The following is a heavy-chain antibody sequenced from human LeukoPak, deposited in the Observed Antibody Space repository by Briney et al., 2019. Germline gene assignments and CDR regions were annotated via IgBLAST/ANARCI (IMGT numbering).Heavy chain of an antibody. J-gene: IGHJ3*02. CDR1: GVSIASRGFS. Sequence: SETLSLTCTVSGVSIASRGFSWTWIRQPPGKGLEWIGCISYSGDTYSKPSLKTRLTISVDASKNQFSLKPTSVTAADTAVYYCARDVLVTSSPDAFDIWGQGTMVTVSS. V-gene: IGHV4-31*03. D-gene: IGHD2-21*02. CDR2: ISYSGDT. CDR3: ARDVLVTSSPDAFDI.